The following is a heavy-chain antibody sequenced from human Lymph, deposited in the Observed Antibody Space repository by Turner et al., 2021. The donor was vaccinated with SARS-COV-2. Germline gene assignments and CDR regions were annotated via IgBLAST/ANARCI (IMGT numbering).Heavy chain of an antibody. D-gene: IGHD3-10*01. J-gene: IGHJ4*02. V-gene: IGHV3-30*04. CDR3: ARDSSGSGTLDY. CDR2: ISYDGSNK. CDR1: GFTFNNYP. Sequence: QVQLVESGGGVVQPGRSLSLYGATSGFTFNNYPMPWVRRAPGKGLEWVAVISYDGSNKYYADSVKGRFTISRDNSKNTLYLQMNSLRAEDTAVYYCARDSSGSGTLDYWGQGTLVTVSS.